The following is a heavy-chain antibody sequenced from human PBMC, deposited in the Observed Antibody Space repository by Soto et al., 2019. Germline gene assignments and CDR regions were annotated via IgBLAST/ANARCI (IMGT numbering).Heavy chain of an antibody. D-gene: IGHD6-19*01. CDR3: AKDRFSSGYDAFDV. J-gene: IGHJ3*01. V-gene: IGHV3-23*01. Sequence: PGGSLRLSCGVSGFTFSSSDMSWVRQAPGKGLEWVSGISDNGYGVYTYYADSVKGRFTISRDTSKNTLYLQMNSLRVEDAAVYYCAKDRFSSGYDAFDVWGQGTMVTVSS. CDR2: ISDNGYGVYT. CDR1: GFTFSSSD.